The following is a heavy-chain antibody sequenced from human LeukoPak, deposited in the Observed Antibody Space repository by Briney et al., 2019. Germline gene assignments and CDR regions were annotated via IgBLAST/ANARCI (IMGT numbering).Heavy chain of an antibody. D-gene: IGHD1-26*01. J-gene: IGHJ5*02. CDR1: GFTFTSFW. Sequence: GESLKISCEASGFTFTSFWIAWVRQMPGKGLEWVGTIYPVDSDTRYSPSFQGQVTISADKSISTTYLQWNSLRASDTATYFCARRHHLYHSGDTYFDPWGQGTLVTVTS. V-gene: IGHV5-51*01. CDR3: ARRHHLYHSGDTYFDP. CDR2: IYPVDSDT.